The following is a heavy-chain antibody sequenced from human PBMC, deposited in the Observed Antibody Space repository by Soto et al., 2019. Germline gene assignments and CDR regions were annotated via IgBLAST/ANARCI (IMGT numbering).Heavy chain of an antibody. Sequence: QVQLVQSGAEVKKPGSSVKVSCKASGGTFSSYAISWVRQAPGQGLEWMGGIIPIFGTANYAQKFQGRVTITADESTGTAYMELSSLRSEDTAVYYCARDGSGITIFGVPPYGMDVWGQGTTVTVSS. V-gene: IGHV1-69*12. J-gene: IGHJ6*02. D-gene: IGHD3-3*01. CDR1: GGTFSSYA. CDR2: IIPIFGTA. CDR3: ARDGSGITIFGVPPYGMDV.